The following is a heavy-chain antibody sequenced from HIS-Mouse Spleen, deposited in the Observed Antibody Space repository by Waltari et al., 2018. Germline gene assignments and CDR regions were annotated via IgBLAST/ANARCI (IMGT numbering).Heavy chain of an antibody. D-gene: IGHD6-25*01. V-gene: IGHV3-53*02. J-gene: IGHJ3*02. Sequence: EVQLVETGGGLIQPGGSLRLSCAASGFTVSSNYMSWVRQAPGKGLEWVSVIYSGGSTYYADSVKGRFTISRDNSKNTLYLQMNSLRAEDTAVYYCARDNRTAAGAFDIWGQGTMVTVSS. CDR1: GFTVSSNY. CDR3: ARDNRTAAGAFDI. CDR2: IYSGGST.